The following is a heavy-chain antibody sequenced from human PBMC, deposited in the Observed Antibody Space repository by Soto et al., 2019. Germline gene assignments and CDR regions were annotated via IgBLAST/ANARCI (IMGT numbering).Heavy chain of an antibody. CDR2: VHISGHS. J-gene: IGHJ5*01. CDR1: GGSVRAPDW. Sequence: SETLSLTCTLSGGSVRAPDWWNWVRQSADKGLEWIAEVHISGHSNYNPSLRSRVSVSIDSSKNQFYLNLNCVTAADTAIYYCARVRHGCSANNCYFDPWGQGTQVTVS. D-gene: IGHD1-1*01. V-gene: IGHV4-4*02. CDR3: ARVRHGCSANNCYFDP.